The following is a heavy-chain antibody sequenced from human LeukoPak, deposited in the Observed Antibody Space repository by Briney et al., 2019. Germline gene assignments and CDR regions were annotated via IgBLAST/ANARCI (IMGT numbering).Heavy chain of an antibody. J-gene: IGHJ5*02. CDR2: INPNSGGT. Sequence: ASVKVSCKASGYTFTGYYMHWVRQAPGQGLEWMGWINPNSGGTNYAQKFQGRVTMTRDTSISTAYMEPSRLRSDDTAVYYCARDNSVGDYAWWFDPWGQGTLVTVSS. D-gene: IGHD1-26*01. V-gene: IGHV1-2*02. CDR1: GYTFTGYY. CDR3: ARDNSVGDYAWWFDP.